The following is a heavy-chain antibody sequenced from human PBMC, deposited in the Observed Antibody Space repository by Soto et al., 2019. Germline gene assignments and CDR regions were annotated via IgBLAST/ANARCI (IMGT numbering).Heavy chain of an antibody. CDR2: MFHSGGA. V-gene: IGHV4-4*02. J-gene: IGHJ4*02. D-gene: IGHD3-3*01. Sequence: KTSETLSLTCVVSDGSISTYDWWTWVRQPPGKGLECIGKMFHSGGADYSPSLKSRVTISADSSKNHFSLKLTAVTAADTAVYHCATGNVDSMLEYWGQGTQVTVSS. CDR3: ATGNVDSMLEY. CDR1: DGSISTYDW.